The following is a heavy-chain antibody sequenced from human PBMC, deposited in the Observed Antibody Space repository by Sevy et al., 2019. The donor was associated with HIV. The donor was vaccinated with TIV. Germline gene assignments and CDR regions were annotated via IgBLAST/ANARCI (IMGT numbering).Heavy chain of an antibody. CDR2: ILLILRSA. Sequence: ASVKVSCKATGDTFSNYALSWVRQAPGQGLAWMGVILLILRSAQSAQKFQDRVTITVDDSTSTAYIESNSLRFVDTTMYYCASPGSAFDNDITGPEDYWGQGTLVTVSS. CDR1: GDTFSNYA. D-gene: IGHD3-22*01. CDR3: ASPGSAFDNDITGPEDY. J-gene: IGHJ4*02. V-gene: IGHV1-69*13.